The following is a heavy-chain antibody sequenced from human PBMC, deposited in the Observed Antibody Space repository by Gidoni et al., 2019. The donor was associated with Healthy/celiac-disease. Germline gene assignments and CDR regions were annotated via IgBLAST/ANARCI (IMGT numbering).Heavy chain of an antibody. CDR1: GFTFSSYE. D-gene: IGHD2-15*01. CDR3: ARESLVVVGAFDI. Sequence: EVQLVESGGGLVQPGGSLRLSCAASGFTFSSYEMHWVRQATGKGLEWVSAIGTAGDTYYPGSVKGRFTISRENAKNSLYLQMNSLRAGDTAVYYCARESLVVVGAFDIWGQGTMVTVSS. J-gene: IGHJ3*02. V-gene: IGHV3-13*01. CDR2: IGTAGDT.